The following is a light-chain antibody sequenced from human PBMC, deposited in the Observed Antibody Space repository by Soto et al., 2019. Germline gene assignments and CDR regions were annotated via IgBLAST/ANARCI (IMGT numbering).Light chain of an antibody. Sequence: EIVLTQSPATLSLSPGERATLSCRASQSVDNYLAWYQQKPGQAPRLLIYDVSNRATGTPARFSGSGSGTDFTLSISSLEPEDFAVYYCQQRSNRPRFTVGPGTKVDSK. J-gene: IGKJ3*01. V-gene: IGKV3-11*01. CDR1: QSVDNY. CDR2: DVS. CDR3: QQRSNRPRFT.